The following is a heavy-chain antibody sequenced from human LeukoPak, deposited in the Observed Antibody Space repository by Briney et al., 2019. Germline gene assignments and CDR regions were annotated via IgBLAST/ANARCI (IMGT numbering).Heavy chain of an antibody. V-gene: IGHV3-66*01. CDR2: IYSGGST. CDR3: ARDYDSRGYSPAA. Sequence: GGSLRLSCAASGFTVSTNYMNWVRQAPGKGLEWVSVIYSGGSTYYTDSVKGRFTISRDNSKNTLYLQMNSLRAEDTAMYYCARDYDSRGYSPAAWGQGTLVTVSS. D-gene: IGHD3-22*01. CDR1: GFTVSTNY. J-gene: IGHJ1*01.